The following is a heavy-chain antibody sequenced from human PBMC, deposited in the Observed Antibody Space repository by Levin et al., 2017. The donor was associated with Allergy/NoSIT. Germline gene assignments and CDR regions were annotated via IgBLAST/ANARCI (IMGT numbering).Heavy chain of an antibody. CDR2: INHSGST. Sequence: KSSETLSLTCAVYGGSFSGYYWSWIRQPPGKGLEWIGEINHSGSTNYNPSLKSRVTISVDTSKNQFSLKLSSVTAADTAVYYCARGRYRAKDYYGSGSRATYFDYWGQGTLVTVSS. CDR1: GGSFSGYY. J-gene: IGHJ4*02. CDR3: ARGRYRAKDYYGSGSRATYFDY. D-gene: IGHD3-10*01. V-gene: IGHV4-34*01.